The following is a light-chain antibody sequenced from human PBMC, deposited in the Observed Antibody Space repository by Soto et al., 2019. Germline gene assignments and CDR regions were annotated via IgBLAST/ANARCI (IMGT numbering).Light chain of an antibody. CDR1: QSISTY. J-gene: IGKJ5*01. CDR3: QQSYSTPSIT. CDR2: AAF. V-gene: IGKV1-39*01. Sequence: IYMTQSPSSLSASVGARVPITCRASQSISTYLNWYQQKPGKAPKLLIYAAFTLQSGVPSRFSGSGSGTDFTPTISSLQPEDFATYYCQQSYSTPSITFGQGTRLEIK.